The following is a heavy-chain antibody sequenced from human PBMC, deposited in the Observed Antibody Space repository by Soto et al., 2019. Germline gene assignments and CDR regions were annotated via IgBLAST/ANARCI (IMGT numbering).Heavy chain of an antibody. CDR3: ARTGDGHHDFLDY. D-gene: IGHD1-1*01. CDR1: GFTFSAYW. J-gene: IGHJ4*02. CDR2: INEDGSEY. Sequence: EVHLEESGGGLVQPGGSLRLSCAASGFTFSAYWMNWVRQAPGQGLEWVANINEDGSEYNDVASVKGRFTISRDNAKNSLFLQMNALRVEDTAVYYCARTGDGHHDFLDYWGQGILVSVSS. V-gene: IGHV3-7*01.